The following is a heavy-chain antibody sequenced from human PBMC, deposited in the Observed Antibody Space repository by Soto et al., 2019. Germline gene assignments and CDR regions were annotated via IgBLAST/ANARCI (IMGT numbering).Heavy chain of an antibody. D-gene: IGHD2-2*01. V-gene: IGHV5-51*01. CDR3: ARGEVVPAADVRVTDYYYMDV. CDR2: IYPGDSDT. CDR1: GYSFTSYW. J-gene: IGHJ6*03. Sequence: PGESLKISCKGSGYSFTSYWIGWVRQMPGKGLEWMGIIYPGDSDTRYSPSFQGQVTISRDDSKNSLYLQMNSLKTEDTAVYYCARGEVVPAADVRVTDYYYMDVWGKGTTVTVSS.